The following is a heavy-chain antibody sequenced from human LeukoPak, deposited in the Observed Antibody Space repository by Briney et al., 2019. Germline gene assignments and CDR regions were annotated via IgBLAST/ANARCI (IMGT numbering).Heavy chain of an antibody. V-gene: IGHV3-23*01. J-gene: IGHJ4*02. CDR1: GYTFSSYA. D-gene: IGHD5-12*01. CDR2: ISGSGGST. CDR3: ARGPSGYHNT. Sequence: PGGSLRLSCAASGYTFSSYAMSWVRHAPGKGVEGVSAISGSGGSTYSADAVKGRFTISRDNSKNTLYLQMNSLRAEDTAVYYCARGPSGYHNTGGQGTLVTVSS.